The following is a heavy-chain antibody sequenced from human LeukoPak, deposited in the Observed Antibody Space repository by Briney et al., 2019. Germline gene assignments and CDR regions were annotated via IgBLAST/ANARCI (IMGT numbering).Heavy chain of an antibody. CDR2: IYYSGST. Sequence: SETPSLTCTVSGGSISSSSYYWGWIRQPPGKGLEWIGSIYYSGSTYYNPSLKSRVTISVDTSKNQFSLKLSSVTAADTAVYYCARGIFGRYYFDYWGQGTLVTVSS. J-gene: IGHJ4*02. CDR3: ARGIFGRYYFDY. V-gene: IGHV4-39*07. D-gene: IGHD3/OR15-3a*01. CDR1: GGSISSSSYY.